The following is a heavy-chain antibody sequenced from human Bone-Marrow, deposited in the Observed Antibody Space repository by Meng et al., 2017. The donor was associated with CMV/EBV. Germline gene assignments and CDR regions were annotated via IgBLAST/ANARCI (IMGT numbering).Heavy chain of an antibody. CDR1: GFTFSTYG. D-gene: IGHD1-26*01. CDR2: IRWNGDTT. Sequence: GGSLRLSCAASGFTFSTYGIHWVRQAPGKGLEWVSGIRWNGDTTAYRDSVKGLFTISRDNAKNSLYLQMNSLRAEDTALYYGARAVGPTIADALDIWGQGTMVTVSS. V-gene: IGHV3-20*04. J-gene: IGHJ3*02. CDR3: ARAVGPTIADALDI.